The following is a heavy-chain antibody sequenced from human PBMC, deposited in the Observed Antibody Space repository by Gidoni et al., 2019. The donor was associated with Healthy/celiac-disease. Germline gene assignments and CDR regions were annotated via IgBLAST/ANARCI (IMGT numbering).Heavy chain of an antibody. D-gene: IGHD3-10*01. V-gene: IGHV3-48*03. CDR2: ISSSGSTI. CDR3: ERDGGITMVQGAIDY. Sequence: QAPGKGLEWVSYISSSGSTIYYADSVKGRFTISRDNAKNSLYLQMNSLRAEDTAVYYCERDGGITMVQGAIDYWGQGTLVTVSS. J-gene: IGHJ4*02.